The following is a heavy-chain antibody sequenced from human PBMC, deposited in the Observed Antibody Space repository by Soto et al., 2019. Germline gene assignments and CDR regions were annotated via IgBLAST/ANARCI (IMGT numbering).Heavy chain of an antibody. V-gene: IGHV3-48*01. Sequence: GGSLRLSCAASGFTFSSYSMNWVRQAPGKGLEWVSYITSSSSTIYYADSVKGRFTISRNNAKSSLFLQMNSLRAEDTAVYYCARDQGLHPFDYWGQGTLVTVSS. J-gene: IGHJ4*02. CDR1: GFTFSSYS. CDR2: ITSSSSTI. CDR3: ARDQGLHPFDY.